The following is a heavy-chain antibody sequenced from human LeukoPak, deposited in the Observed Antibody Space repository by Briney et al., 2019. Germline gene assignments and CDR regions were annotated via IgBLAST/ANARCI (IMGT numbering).Heavy chain of an antibody. V-gene: IGHV3-13*01. Sequence: LGGSLRLSCATTGFPFSAYDMHWVRQAPGKGLEWVSAFGSAGDTYYPGAVKGRFTISRDYATDSLYLQMNSLRAGDTAVYFCVRGALPGDNWYFDLWGRGTLVTVSS. CDR2: FGSAGDT. J-gene: IGHJ2*01. CDR1: GFPFSAYD. CDR3: VRGALPGDNWYFDL.